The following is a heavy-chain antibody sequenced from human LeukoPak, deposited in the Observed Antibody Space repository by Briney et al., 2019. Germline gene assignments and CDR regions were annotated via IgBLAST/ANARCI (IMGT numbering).Heavy chain of an antibody. V-gene: IGHV6-1*01. Sequence: QSGPGLVKPSQTLSLTCSISGDSVSSNSAAWNWIRQSPSRGLEWLGRTYYRSKWYNEYAVSVKSRITINPDTYKNQFSLQLNSVTPEDTAVYYCARGEWGLLSHYWYFDLWGRGTLVTVSS. CDR2: TYYRSKWYN. D-gene: IGHD1-26*01. CDR3: ARGEWGLLSHYWYFDL. CDR1: GDSVSSNSAA. J-gene: IGHJ2*01.